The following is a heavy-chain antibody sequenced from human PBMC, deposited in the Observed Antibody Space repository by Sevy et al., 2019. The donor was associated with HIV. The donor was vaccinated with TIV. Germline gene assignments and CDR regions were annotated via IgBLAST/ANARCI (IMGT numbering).Heavy chain of an antibody. D-gene: IGHD2-15*01. J-gene: IGHJ4*02. CDR2: MSFDGSNK. V-gene: IGHV3-30*01. CDR1: GFIFSSYA. Sequence: RGYLRLSCAASGFIFSSYAMHWVRQAPGKGLEGVAVMSFDGSNKYYADSVKGRFTISRDNSKKTLYLQMNSLRTEDTAVYYCARDRIPDIVVVLPTFDYWGQGTLVIVSS. CDR3: ARDRIPDIVVVLPTFDY.